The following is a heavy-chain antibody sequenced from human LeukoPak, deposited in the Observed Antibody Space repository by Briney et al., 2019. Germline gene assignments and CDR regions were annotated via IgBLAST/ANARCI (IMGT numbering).Heavy chain of an antibody. Sequence: GESLKISCKGSGYSFTSYWISWVRQMPGKGLEWMGRIDPSDSYTNYSPSFQGHVTISADKSISTAYLQWSSLKASDTAMYYCARLPSTAAVAGDYFDYWGQGTLVTVSS. CDR3: ARLPSTAAVAGDYFDY. V-gene: IGHV5-10-1*01. CDR1: GYSFTSYW. J-gene: IGHJ4*02. D-gene: IGHD6-19*01. CDR2: IDPSDSYT.